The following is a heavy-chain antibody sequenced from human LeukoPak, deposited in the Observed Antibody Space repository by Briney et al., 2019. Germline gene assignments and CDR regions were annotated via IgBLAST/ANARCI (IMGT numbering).Heavy chain of an antibody. D-gene: IGHD7-27*01. Sequence: PGGSLRLSCAASGFTFSSYTMSWVRQAPGKGLEWVSTITTSDGNTYYADSVKGRFTLSRDNSKNTLFLQMNSLRAEDTAVYYCAKDGGLWVSAHWGDSWGRGTLVTVSS. CDR3: AKDGGLWVSAHWGDS. J-gene: IGHJ4*02. CDR2: ITTSDGNT. CDR1: GFTFSSYT. V-gene: IGHV3-23*01.